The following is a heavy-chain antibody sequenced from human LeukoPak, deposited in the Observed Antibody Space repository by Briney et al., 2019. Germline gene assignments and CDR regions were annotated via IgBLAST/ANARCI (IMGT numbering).Heavy chain of an antibody. Sequence: PGGSLRLSCAASGFTFSSYAMSWVRQAPGKGLEWVSAISGSGGSTYYADSVKGRFTISRDNSKNTLYLQMNSLRAEDTAVYYCAKLVTGGGLWFGELYGDYWGQGTLVTVSS. V-gene: IGHV3-23*01. J-gene: IGHJ4*02. D-gene: IGHD3-10*01. CDR3: AKLVTGGGLWFGELYGDY. CDR1: GFTFSSYA. CDR2: ISGSGGST.